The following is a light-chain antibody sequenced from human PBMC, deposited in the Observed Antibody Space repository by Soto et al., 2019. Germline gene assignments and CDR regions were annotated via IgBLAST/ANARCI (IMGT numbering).Light chain of an antibody. V-gene: IGKV3-11*01. CDR2: DAS. Sequence: EIVLTQSPATLSLSPGERATLSCRASQSVSTYLVWYQQKPGQAPRLLIYDASKRATGIPVRFSGSGSGTDFTLTITSLEPEDFGVYYCQQRSNWPPTWTFGQGTKVEIK. CDR3: QQRSNWPPTWT. J-gene: IGKJ1*01. CDR1: QSVSTY.